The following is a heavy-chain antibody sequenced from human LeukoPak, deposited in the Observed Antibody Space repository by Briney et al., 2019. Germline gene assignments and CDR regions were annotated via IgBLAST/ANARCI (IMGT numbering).Heavy chain of an antibody. D-gene: IGHD6-13*01. CDR3: ARGVAAATNFDY. CDR2: IYYSGST. Sequence: PSETLSLTCTVSGGSISSYYWSWIRQPPGRGLEWIGYIYYSGSTNYNPSLKSRVTISVDTSKNQFSLKLSSVTAADTAVYYCARGVAAATNFDYWGQGTLVTVSS. V-gene: IGHV4-59*01. J-gene: IGHJ4*02. CDR1: GGSISSYY.